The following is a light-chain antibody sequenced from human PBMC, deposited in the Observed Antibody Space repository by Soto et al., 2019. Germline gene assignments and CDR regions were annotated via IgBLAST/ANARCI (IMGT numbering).Light chain of an antibody. CDR2: RDI. CDR1: NIGSKN. V-gene: IGLV3-9*01. CDR3: QVWDSSTLWV. Sequence: SYELTQPLSVSVALGQTARITCGGNNIGSKNVHWYQQKPGQAPVLVIYRDINRPSGIPERFSGSNSGNTATLTISRAQAGDEADYYCQVWDSSTLWVFGGGTKPTVL. J-gene: IGLJ3*02.